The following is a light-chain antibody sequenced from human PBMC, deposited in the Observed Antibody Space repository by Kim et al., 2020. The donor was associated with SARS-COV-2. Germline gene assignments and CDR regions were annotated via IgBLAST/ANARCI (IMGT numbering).Light chain of an antibody. V-gene: IGLV2-14*03. CDR1: SSDVGGYNY. Sequence: GQSITISCTGTSSDVGGYNYVSWYQQHPGKAPKLRIYDVTKRPSGVSNRFSGSKSGNTASLTISGLQAEDEADYYCTSYTSSDTLVFGGGTQLTVL. J-gene: IGLJ2*01. CDR2: DVT. CDR3: TSYTSSDTLV.